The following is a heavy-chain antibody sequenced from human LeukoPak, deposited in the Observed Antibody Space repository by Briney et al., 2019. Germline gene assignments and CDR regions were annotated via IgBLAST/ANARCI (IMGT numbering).Heavy chain of an antibody. CDR1: GFTFSSYA. V-gene: IGHV3-30*04. Sequence: GRSPRLSCAASGFTFSSYAMHWVRQAPGKGLEWVAVISYDGSNKYYADSVKGRFTISRDNSKNTLYLQMNSLRAEDTAVYYCARDSAYSGYDHAFDIWGQGTMVTVSS. D-gene: IGHD5-12*01. CDR2: ISYDGSNK. CDR3: ARDSAYSGYDHAFDI. J-gene: IGHJ3*02.